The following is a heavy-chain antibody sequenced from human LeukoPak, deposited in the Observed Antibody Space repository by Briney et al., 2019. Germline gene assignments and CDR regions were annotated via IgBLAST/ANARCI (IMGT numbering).Heavy chain of an antibody. CDR2: ITWDGGST. CDR3: AKVSGRRGYSYMDV. CDR1: GFTFDDYT. V-gene: IGHV3-43*01. Sequence: GGSLRLSCAASGFTFDDYTMHWVRQAPGKGLEWVSLITWDGGSTYYADSVKGRFTVSRDNSKNSPYLQMNSLRTEDTALYYCAKVSGRRGYSYMDVWGKGTTVTVSS. D-gene: IGHD3-3*01. J-gene: IGHJ6*03.